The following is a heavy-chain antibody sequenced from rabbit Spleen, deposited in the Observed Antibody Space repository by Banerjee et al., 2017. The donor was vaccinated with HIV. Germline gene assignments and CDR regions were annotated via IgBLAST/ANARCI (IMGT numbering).Heavy chain of an antibody. J-gene: IGHJ4*01. D-gene: IGHD1-1*01. CDR1: KFSFNSGYD. CDR3: ARAPYSGGDDSFKL. V-gene: IGHV1S40*01. Sequence: QSLEESGGGLVKPGASLTLTCKASKFSFNSGYDMCWVRQAPGKGLEWIACVYAGSSGSTYSATWAKGRFTVSKTSSTTVTLQMTSLTAADTATYFCARAPYSGGDDSFKLWGPGTLVTVS. CDR2: VYAGSSGST.